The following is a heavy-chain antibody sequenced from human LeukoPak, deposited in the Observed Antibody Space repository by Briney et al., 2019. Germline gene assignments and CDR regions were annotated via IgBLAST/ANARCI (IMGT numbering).Heavy chain of an antibody. CDR1: GYTFTSYG. V-gene: IGHV1-18*01. D-gene: IGHD6-19*01. CDR2: ISAYNGNT. Sequence: ASVKVSCKASGYTFTSYGISWVRQAPGQGLEWMGWISAYNGNTNYAQKLQGRVTMTTDTSTSTVYMELRSLRSDDTAVYYCARDRISSGWQDYWGQGTLVTVSS. J-gene: IGHJ4*02. CDR3: ARDRISSGWQDY.